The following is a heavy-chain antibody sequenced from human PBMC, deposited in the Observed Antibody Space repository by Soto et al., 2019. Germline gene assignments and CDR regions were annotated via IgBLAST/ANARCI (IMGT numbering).Heavy chain of an antibody. Sequence: GASVKVSCKAFGYTFTSYAMHLVRQAPGQRLEWMGWINAGNGNTKYSQKFQGRVTITRDTSASTAYMELSSLRSEDTAVYYCSRGTNSYFDYWGQGTLVTVSS. V-gene: IGHV1-3*01. CDR3: SRGTNSYFDY. J-gene: IGHJ4*02. CDR2: INAGNGNT. CDR1: GYTFTSYA.